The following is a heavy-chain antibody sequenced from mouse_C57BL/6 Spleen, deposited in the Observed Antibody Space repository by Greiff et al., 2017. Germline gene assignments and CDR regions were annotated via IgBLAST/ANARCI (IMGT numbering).Heavy chain of an antibody. D-gene: IGHD2-1*01. CDR2: INPSTGGT. J-gene: IGHJ3*01. CDR3: ASYGNGAY. Sequence: VQLKESGPELVKPGASVKISCKASGYSFTGYYMNWVKQSPEKSLEWIGEINPSTGGTTYNQKFKAKATLTVDKSSSTAYMQLKSLTSEDSAVYYCASYGNGAYWGQGTLVTVSA. V-gene: IGHV1-42*01. CDR1: GYSFTGYY.